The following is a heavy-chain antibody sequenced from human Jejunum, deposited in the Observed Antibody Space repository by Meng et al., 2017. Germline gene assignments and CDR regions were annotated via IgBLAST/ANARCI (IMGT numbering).Heavy chain of an antibody. Sequence: LQRSGPGLVNPSETLPLTCPVAGCTMNSYYWSWVRQTAGKGLEWIGRIYSSGSTNYNPSLRSRVLISVDTSKNQFSLKMTSVTAADTATYFCARSKGRDTSGYYYHFDFWGPGTLVTVSS. D-gene: IGHD3-22*01. V-gene: IGHV4-4*07. CDR3: ARSKGRDTSGYYYHFDF. CDR1: GCTMNSYY. CDR2: IYSSGST. J-gene: IGHJ4*02.